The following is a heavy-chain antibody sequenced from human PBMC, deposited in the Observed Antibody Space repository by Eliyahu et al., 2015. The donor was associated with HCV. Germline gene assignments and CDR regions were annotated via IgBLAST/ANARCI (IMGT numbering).Heavy chain of an antibody. CDR1: GYXFTGYY. J-gene: IGHJ5*02. CDR3: AGVVPAAIASAPFDP. D-gene: IGHD2-2*02. V-gene: IGHV1-2*02. Sequence: QVQLVQSGAEVKKPGASVKVSCKASGYXFTGYYMHWVRQAPGQGLEWMGWINPNSGGTNYAQKFQGRVTMTRDTSISTAYMELSRLRSDDTAVYYCAGVVPAAIASAPFDPWGQGTLVTVSS. CDR2: INPNSGGT.